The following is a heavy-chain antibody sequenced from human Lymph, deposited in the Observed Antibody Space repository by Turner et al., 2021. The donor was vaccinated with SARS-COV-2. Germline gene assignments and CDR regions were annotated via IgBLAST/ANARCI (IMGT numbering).Heavy chain of an antibody. V-gene: IGHV4-59*08. CDR2: IYYSGST. Sequence: QVQLLGSGPGLLKPSGTRSRTCTVSGGPIRSYYWSWMRQPPGKGLEWIGYIYYSGSTNYNPSLKSRVTISVDTSKNQFSLGLGSVTAADTAVYYCAGGFDYWGQGTLVTVSS. D-gene: IGHD3-16*01. CDR1: GGPIRSYY. CDR3: AGGFDY. J-gene: IGHJ4*02.